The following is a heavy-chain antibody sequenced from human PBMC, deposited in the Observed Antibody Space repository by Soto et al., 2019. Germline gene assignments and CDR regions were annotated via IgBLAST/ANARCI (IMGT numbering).Heavy chain of an antibody. CDR2: ISGSGGST. D-gene: IGHD3-22*01. CDR3: AKEPQPRKRTYYYDSSGNLNWFDP. Sequence: GGSLRLSCAASGFTFSSYAMSWVRQAPGKGLEWVSAISGSGGSTYYADSVKGRFTISRDNSKNTLYLQMNSLRAEDTAVYYCAKEPQPRKRTYYYDSSGNLNWFDPWGQGTLVTVSS. CDR1: GFTFSSYA. J-gene: IGHJ5*02. V-gene: IGHV3-23*01.